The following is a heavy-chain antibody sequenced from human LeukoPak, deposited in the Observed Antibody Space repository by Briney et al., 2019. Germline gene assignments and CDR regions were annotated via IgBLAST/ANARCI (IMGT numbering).Heavy chain of an antibody. CDR1: GFTFRSHV. CDR2: IGGSGGST. V-gene: IGHV3-23*01. D-gene: IGHD3-10*01. CDR3: ASPDYYGSGSYYAVYHYGMDV. J-gene: IGHJ6*02. Sequence: GGSLRLYCAVSGFTFRSHVMTWVRQAPGKGLDWVSAIGGSGGSTYYYADSVQGRFTISRDNSKNTLYLQMNRLRAEDTAVYYCASPDYYGSGSYYAVYHYGMDVWGQGTTVTVSS.